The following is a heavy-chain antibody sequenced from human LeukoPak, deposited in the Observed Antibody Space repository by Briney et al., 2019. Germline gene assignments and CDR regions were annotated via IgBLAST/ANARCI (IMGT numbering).Heavy chain of an antibody. CDR3: ARFPYYDNSGYYYFDY. CDR1: GYTFTGYY. Sequence: ASVKVSCKASGYTFTGYYMHWVRQAPGQGLEWMGRINPNSGGTNYAQKFQGRVTMTRDTSISTAYMELSRLRSDDTAVYYCARFPYYDNSGYYYFDYWGQGTLVTVSS. V-gene: IGHV1-2*06. CDR2: INPNSGGT. J-gene: IGHJ4*02. D-gene: IGHD3-22*01.